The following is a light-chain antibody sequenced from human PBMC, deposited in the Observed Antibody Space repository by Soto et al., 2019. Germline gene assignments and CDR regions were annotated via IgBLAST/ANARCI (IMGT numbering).Light chain of an antibody. CDR3: SSYTSSSTRV. V-gene: IGLV2-14*01. CDR2: EVS. Sequence: QSALAQPASLSGSPGQSITISCTGTSSDVGGYNYVSWYQQHPGKAPKLMIYEVSNRPSGVSNRFSGSKSGNTASLTISGLQAEDEADYYCSSYTSSSTRVLGTGTKVTVL. CDR1: SSDVGGYNY. J-gene: IGLJ1*01.